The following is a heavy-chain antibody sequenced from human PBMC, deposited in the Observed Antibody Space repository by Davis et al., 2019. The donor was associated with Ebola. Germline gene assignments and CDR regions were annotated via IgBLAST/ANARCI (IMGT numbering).Heavy chain of an antibody. CDR1: GGSISSSSYY. CDR3: ARHRIAAAGYDY. CDR2: IYYSGST. J-gene: IGHJ4*02. D-gene: IGHD6-13*01. V-gene: IGHV4-39*01. Sequence: PSETLSLTCTVSGGSISSSSYYWGWIRQPPGKGLEWIGSIYYSGSTYYNPSLKSRVTISVDTSKNQFSLKLSSVTAADTAVYYCARHRIAAAGYDYWGQGTLVTVSS.